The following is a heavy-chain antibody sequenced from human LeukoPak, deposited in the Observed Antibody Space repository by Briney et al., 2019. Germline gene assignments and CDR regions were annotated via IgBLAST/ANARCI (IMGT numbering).Heavy chain of an antibody. D-gene: IGHD3-10*01. CDR1: GYTFTSYG. CDR3: ARSGKVRAAYYHQKNYMDV. Sequence: GSSVKVSCKTSGYTFTSYGLSWVRQAPGQGLEWMGCIITYNGNTYYSQKLQGRVTMTTDTSTSTAYMELRSLRSEDTAVYYCARSGKVRAAYYHQKNYMDVWGKGTTVTVSS. V-gene: IGHV1-18*01. CDR2: IITYNGNT. J-gene: IGHJ6*03.